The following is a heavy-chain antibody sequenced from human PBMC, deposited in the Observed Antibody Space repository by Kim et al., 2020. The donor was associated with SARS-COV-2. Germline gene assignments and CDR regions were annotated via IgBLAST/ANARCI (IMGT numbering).Heavy chain of an antibody. CDR1: GLASFSLYA. CDR2: ISDSGDWT. V-gene: IGHV3-23*01. D-gene: IGHD4-17*01. Sequence: GGSLRLSCAVSGLASFSLYAMTWVRQVPGKVLGWVSGISDSGDWTYYVDSVRGRVITSRDNSKSTAYMQMNSLRAEDPAVYYFTPNSYGDPSAHWG. CDR3: TPNSYGDPSAH. J-gene: IGHJ1*01.